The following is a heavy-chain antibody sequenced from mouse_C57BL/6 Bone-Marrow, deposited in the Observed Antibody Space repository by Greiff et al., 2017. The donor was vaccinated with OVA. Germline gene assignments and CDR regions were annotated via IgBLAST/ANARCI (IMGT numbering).Heavy chain of an antibody. CDR3: ARGRYYGSSPAWFAY. CDR2: INPSNGGT. CDR1: GYTFTSYW. J-gene: IGHJ3*01. Sequence: QVQLQQPGTELVKPGASVKLSCKASGYTFTSYWLHWVKPRPGQGLEWIGNINPSNGGTNYNEKFKSKATLTVDKSSSTAYMQLSSLTSEDSAVYYCARGRYYGSSPAWFAYWGQGTLVTVSA. D-gene: IGHD1-1*01. V-gene: IGHV1-53*01.